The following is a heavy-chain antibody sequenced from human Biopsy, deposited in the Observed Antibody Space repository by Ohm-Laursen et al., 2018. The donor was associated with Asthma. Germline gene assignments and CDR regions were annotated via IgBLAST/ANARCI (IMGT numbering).Heavy chain of an antibody. CDR2: ITFDGSTQ. D-gene: IGHD6-13*01. J-gene: IGHJ4*02. V-gene: IGHV3-30*04. Sequence: SLRLSCTASRFTYEMHWARQAPGKGLEWAAVITFDGSTQHYGDPVKGRFTISRDNSKNMLFLQMNSLRAEDTAVYYCLRDTLGYYFDIWGQGAQVTVSS. CDR3: LRDTLGYYFDI. CDR1: RFTYE.